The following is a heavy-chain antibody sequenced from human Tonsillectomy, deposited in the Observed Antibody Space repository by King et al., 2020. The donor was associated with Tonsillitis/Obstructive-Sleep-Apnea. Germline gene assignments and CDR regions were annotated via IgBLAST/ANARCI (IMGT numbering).Heavy chain of an antibody. J-gene: IGHJ4*02. V-gene: IGHV3-9*01. CDR2: ISWNSDSI. Sequence: VQLVESGGGLVQPGRSLRLSCAASGFTFDDFAIHWVRQAPGKGLEWVSGISWNSDSIDYADSVKGRFTISRDNAKNSLYLQMNSLRPEDTALYYCAKGGGYSRGWYKDYFDYWGQGTLVTVSS. D-gene: IGHD6-19*01. CDR1: GFTFDDFA. CDR3: AKGGGYSRGWYKDYFDY.